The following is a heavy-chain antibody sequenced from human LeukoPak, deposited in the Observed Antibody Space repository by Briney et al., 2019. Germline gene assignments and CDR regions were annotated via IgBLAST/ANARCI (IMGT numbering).Heavy chain of an antibody. CDR1: GFTFSSYG. V-gene: IGHV3-33*01. CDR2: IWYDGSNK. D-gene: IGHD3-22*01. J-gene: IGHJ4*02. CDR3: ARDDTYYYDSSGYYPLFDY. Sequence: GRSLRLSCAASGFTFSSYGMHWVRQAPGKGLEWVAVIWYDGSNKYYADSVKGRFTISRDNSKNTLYLQMNSLRAEDTAVYYCARDDTYYYDSSGYYPLFDYWGQGTLVTVSS.